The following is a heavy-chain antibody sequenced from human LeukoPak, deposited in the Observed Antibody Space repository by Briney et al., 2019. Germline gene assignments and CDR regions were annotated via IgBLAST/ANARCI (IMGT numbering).Heavy chain of an antibody. V-gene: IGHV3-48*03. CDR3: ARDRWRSGVYEGDFDY. J-gene: IGHJ4*02. CDR1: GFSFSNYE. D-gene: IGHD5/OR15-5a*01. Sequence: TGGSLRLSCAASGFSFSNYEMNWVRQAPGKGLEWLSYIDATGNIIYYADSVKGRFTISRDNAKNSLYLQMNSLRVEDTAVYYCARDRWRSGVYEGDFDYWGQGTLVSLSS. CDR2: IDATGNII.